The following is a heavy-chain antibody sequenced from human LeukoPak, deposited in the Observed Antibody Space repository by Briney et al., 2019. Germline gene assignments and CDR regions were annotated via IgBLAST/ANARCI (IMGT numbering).Heavy chain of an antibody. V-gene: IGHV3-48*03. CDR1: GFIFSTYE. CDR2: ISSSGSTI. CDR3: ARLGTGPFDY. Sequence: GESLKISCAASGFIFSTYEMNWVRQAPGKGLEWVSYISSSGSTIYYADSVKGRFTISRDNAKNSLYLQMNSLRAEDTAVYYCARLGTGPFDYWGQGTLVTVSS. J-gene: IGHJ4*02. D-gene: IGHD3/OR15-3a*01.